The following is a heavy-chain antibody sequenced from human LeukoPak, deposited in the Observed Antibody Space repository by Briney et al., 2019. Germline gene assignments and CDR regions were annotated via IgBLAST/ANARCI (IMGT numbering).Heavy chain of an antibody. V-gene: IGHV3-23*01. J-gene: IGHJ4*02. D-gene: IGHD6-19*01. CDR1: GFTFSSYA. CDR2: ISGSGGST. Sequence: GGSLRLSCAASGFTFSSYALQWVRQAPGKGLEWVSAISGSGGSTYYADSVKGRFTISRDNSKNTLYLQMNSLRAEDTAVYYCARDIAVARTVPLNWGQGTLVTVSS. CDR3: ARDIAVARTVPLN.